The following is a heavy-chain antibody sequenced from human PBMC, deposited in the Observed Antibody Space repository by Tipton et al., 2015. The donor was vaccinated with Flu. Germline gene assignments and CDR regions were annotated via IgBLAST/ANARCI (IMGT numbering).Heavy chain of an antibody. V-gene: IGHV4-34*01. Sequence: GLVKPSETLSLTCAVYGGSFSGYYWSWIRQPPGKGLEWLGEINHSGSTNYNPSLKSRVTISVDTSKNQFSLKLSSVTAADTAVYYCARGVRYCTNGVCSTYYYYYMYVWGKGTTVPVS. J-gene: IGHJ6*03. D-gene: IGHD2-8*01. CDR1: GGSFSGYY. CDR2: INHSGST. CDR3: ARGVRYCTNGVCSTYYYYYMYV.